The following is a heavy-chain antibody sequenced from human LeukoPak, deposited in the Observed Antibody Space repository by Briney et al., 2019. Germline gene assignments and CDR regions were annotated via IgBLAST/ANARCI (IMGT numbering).Heavy chain of an antibody. D-gene: IGHD2-15*01. CDR1: GFIFSQYS. V-gene: IGHV3-48*04. CDR3: ARDLEGILSPGVTDV. CDR2: ISSSGSTI. J-gene: IGHJ6*02. Sequence: GGSLRLSCAASGFIFSQYSMNWVRQAPGKGLEWVSYISSSGSTIYYADSVKGRFTISRDNAKNSLYLQMNSLRAEETAVYYCARDLEGILSPGVTDVWGQGTTVTVPS.